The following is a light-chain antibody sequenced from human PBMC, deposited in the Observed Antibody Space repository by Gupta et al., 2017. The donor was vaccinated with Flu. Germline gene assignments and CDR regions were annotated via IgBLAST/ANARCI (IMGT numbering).Light chain of an antibody. V-gene: IGKV1-9*01. CDR2: AAS. J-gene: IGKJ2*01. CDR1: KGISSY. CDR3: QQLNSYPQT. Sequence: GDRVAITCRASKGISSYLAWYQQKPGKAPKLLIYAASTLQSGVPSRFSGSGSGTEFTLTISSLQPEDFATYYCQQLNSYPQTFGQGTKLEIK.